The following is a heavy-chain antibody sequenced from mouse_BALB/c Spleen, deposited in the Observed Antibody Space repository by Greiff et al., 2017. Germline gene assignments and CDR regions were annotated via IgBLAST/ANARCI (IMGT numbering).Heavy chain of an antibody. J-gene: IGHJ4*01. CDR2: ISSGSSTI. Sequence: EVKLMESGGGLVQPGGSRKLSCAASGFTFSSFGMHWVRQAPEKGLEWVAYISSGSSTIYYADTVKGRFTISRDNPKNTLFLQMTSLRSEDTAMYYCARRIIYYGNYGYAMDYWGQGTSVTVSS. V-gene: IGHV5-17*02. CDR1: GFTFSSFG. D-gene: IGHD2-1*01. CDR3: ARRIIYYGNYGYAMDY.